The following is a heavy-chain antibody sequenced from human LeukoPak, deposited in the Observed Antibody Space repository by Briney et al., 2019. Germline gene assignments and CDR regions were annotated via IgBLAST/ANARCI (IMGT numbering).Heavy chain of an antibody. Sequence: ASVKVSCKASGGTFSSYAISWVRQAPGQGLEWMGRIIPIFGTANYAQKFQGRVTTTTDESTSTAYMELSSLRSEDTVVYYCARDRGAVSAGYWGQGTLVTVSS. CDR3: ARDRGAVSAGY. D-gene: IGHD3-10*01. CDR1: GGTFSSYA. V-gene: IGHV1-69*05. CDR2: IIPIFGTA. J-gene: IGHJ4*02.